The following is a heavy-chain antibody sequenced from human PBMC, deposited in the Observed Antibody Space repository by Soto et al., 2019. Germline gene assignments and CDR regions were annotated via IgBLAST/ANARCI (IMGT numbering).Heavy chain of an antibody. CDR1: GYTFTSYD. CDR2: MNPNSGNT. Sequence: EASVKVSCKASGYTFTSYDINWVRQDTGQGLEWMGWMNPNSGNTGYAQKFQGRVTMTRNTSISTAYMELSSLRSEDTAVYYCARDLAFMTSDAFDIWGQGTMVTVSS. D-gene: IGHD3-16*01. V-gene: IGHV1-8*01. CDR3: ARDLAFMTSDAFDI. J-gene: IGHJ3*02.